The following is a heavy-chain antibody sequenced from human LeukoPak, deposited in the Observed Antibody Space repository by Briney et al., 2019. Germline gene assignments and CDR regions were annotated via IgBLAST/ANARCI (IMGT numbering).Heavy chain of an antibody. CDR3: ARDSYDSSGYIDY. CDR1: GFTFSSYA. D-gene: IGHD3-22*01. J-gene: IGHJ4*02. V-gene: IGHV3-30-3*01. CDR2: ISYDGSNK. Sequence: GRSLRLPCAASGFTFSSYAMHWVRQAPGKGLEWVAVISYDGSNKYYADSVKGRFTISRDNSKNTLYLQMNSLRAEDTAVYYCARDSYDSSGYIDYWGQGTLVTVSS.